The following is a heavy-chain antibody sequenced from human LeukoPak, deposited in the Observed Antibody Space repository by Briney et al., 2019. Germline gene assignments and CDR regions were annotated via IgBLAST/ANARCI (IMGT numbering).Heavy chain of an antibody. D-gene: IGHD6-19*01. J-gene: IGHJ4*02. Sequence: PSETPSLTCTVSGGSISSGGYYWSWIRQPPGKGLEWIGYIYHSGSTYYNPSLKSRVTISVDRSKNQFSLKLSSVTAADTAVYYCARVGIAVAGTIDYWGQGTLVTVSS. V-gene: IGHV4-30-2*01. CDR2: IYHSGST. CDR1: GGSISSGGYY. CDR3: ARVGIAVAGTIDY.